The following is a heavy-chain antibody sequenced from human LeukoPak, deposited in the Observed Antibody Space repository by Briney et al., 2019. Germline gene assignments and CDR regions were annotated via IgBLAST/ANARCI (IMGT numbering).Heavy chain of an antibody. Sequence: GGSLRLSCAASGFTFSSYAMSWVRQAPGKGLEWVSAISGSGGSTYYADSVKGRFTISRDNSKNTLYLQMNSLRAEDTAVYYCAKGMIRYFDWLKGAFDCWGQGTLVTVSS. CDR1: GFTFSSYA. J-gene: IGHJ4*02. D-gene: IGHD3-9*01. V-gene: IGHV3-23*01. CDR3: AKGMIRYFDWLKGAFDC. CDR2: ISGSGGST.